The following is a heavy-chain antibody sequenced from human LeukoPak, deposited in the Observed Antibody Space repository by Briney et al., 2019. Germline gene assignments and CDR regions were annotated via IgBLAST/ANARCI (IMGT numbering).Heavy chain of an antibody. Sequence: GGSLRLSCAASGFTFSDSTMNWVRQASGKGLEWVASINSAGSTTHYADSVKGRLTISRDNARNSLYLQLNSLRGEDTAVYYCVRGDTRDYWGQGTLITVSS. CDR3: VRGDTRDY. D-gene: IGHD3-16*01. CDR1: GFTFSDST. J-gene: IGHJ4*02. V-gene: IGHV3-21*01. CDR2: INSAGSTT.